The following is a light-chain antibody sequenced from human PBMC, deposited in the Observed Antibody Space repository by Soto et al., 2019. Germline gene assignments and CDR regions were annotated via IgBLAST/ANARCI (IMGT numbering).Light chain of an antibody. Sequence: VLTQSAATLSLSPGERATLSCRASQEIGDTLAWYQHKPGQTPRLLIYDTSTRATGVPTRFSGSRSGAEFTLTINSLQSEDFAVYYCQPYNNWPLTFGGGTKVDIK. CDR2: DTS. J-gene: IGKJ4*01. CDR1: QEIGDT. CDR3: QPYNNWPLT. V-gene: IGKV3-15*01.